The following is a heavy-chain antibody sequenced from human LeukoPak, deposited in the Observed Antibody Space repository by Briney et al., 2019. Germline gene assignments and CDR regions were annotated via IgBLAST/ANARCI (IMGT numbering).Heavy chain of an antibody. D-gene: IGHD1-1*01. CDR1: GGSISSYY. J-gene: IGHJ4*02. CDR3: ARDRRDWNLTPLDY. V-gene: IGHV4-59*01. CDR2: IYYSGST. Sequence: SETLSLTCTASGGSISSYYWSWIRQPPGKGLEWIGYIYYSGSTNYNPSLKSRVTISVDTSKNQFSLKLSSVTAADTAVYYCARDRRDWNLTPLDYWGQGTLVTVSS.